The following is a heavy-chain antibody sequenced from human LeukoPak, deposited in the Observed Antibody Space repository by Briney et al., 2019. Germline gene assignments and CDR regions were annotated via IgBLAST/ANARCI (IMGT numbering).Heavy chain of an antibody. D-gene: IGHD2-8*01. Sequence: GWSLILSCAASGFTFSSYSMTWFRQAPGKGLQWISTTNSSGTSTHYADSVKGRFTISRDNSKNTLYLQMSNLRVEDTAVYYCAKQSYARSLGEGGRGTMVSVSS. J-gene: IGHJ4*02. V-gene: IGHV3-23*01. CDR1: GFTFSSYS. CDR2: TNSSGTST. CDR3: AKQSYARSLGE.